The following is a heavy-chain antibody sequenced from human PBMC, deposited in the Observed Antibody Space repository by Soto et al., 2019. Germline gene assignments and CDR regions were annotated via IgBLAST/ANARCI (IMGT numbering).Heavy chain of an antibody. D-gene: IGHD3-22*01. J-gene: IGHJ3*02. Sequence: SQTLSLTCAISGDSVASNSAAWNWIRQSPSRGLEWLGRTYYRSKWYTDYAESVKSRITINPDTSKNQVSLQLKSVTPEDTAVYYCAREGGSYDSGGYLIRGAFDIWGQGTRVT. CDR1: GDSVASNSAA. CDR2: TYYRSKWYT. V-gene: IGHV6-1*01. CDR3: AREGGSYDSGGYLIRGAFDI.